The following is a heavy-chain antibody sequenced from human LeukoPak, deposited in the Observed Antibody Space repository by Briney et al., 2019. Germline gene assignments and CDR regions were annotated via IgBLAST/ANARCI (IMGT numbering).Heavy chain of an antibody. J-gene: IGHJ5*02. V-gene: IGHV4-34*01. Sequence: PSETLSLICAVYGGSFSGYYWRWIRQPPGKGLEWIGEINHSGSTNYNPSLKSRVTISVDTSKNQFSLKLSSVTAADTAVYYCARGRRIVPAATRSPHLDPWGQGTLVTVSS. CDR1: GGSFSGYY. D-gene: IGHD2-2*01. CDR2: INHSGST. CDR3: ARGRRIVPAATRSPHLDP.